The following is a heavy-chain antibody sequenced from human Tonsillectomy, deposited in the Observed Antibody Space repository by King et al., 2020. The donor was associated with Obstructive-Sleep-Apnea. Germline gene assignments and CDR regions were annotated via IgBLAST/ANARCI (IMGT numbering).Heavy chain of an antibody. CDR3: AKDIGIATLYLDY. D-gene: IGHD3-3*01. CDR1: GFTFDDYA. CDR2: ISCNSGRI. Sequence: QLVQSGGGLVQPGRSLRLSCAASGFTFDDYAMHWVRQAPGKGLEWVSGISCNSGRIGYADSVKGRFTISRDNAKNSLYLQMNSLRAEDTALYYCAKDIGIATLYLDYWGQGTLVTVSS. V-gene: IGHV3-9*01. J-gene: IGHJ4*02.